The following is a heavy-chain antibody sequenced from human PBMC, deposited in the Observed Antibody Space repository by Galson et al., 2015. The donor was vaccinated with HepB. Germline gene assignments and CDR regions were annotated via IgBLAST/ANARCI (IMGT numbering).Heavy chain of an antibody. CDR3: TRFGWLDDFDY. V-gene: IGHV3-49*03. D-gene: IGHD3-22*01. J-gene: IGHJ4*02. CDR1: GFTFGDYA. Sequence: SLRLSCAASGFTFGDYAMSWFRQAPGKGLEWVGFIRSKAYGGTTEYAASVKGRFTISRGDSKSIAYLQMNSLKTEDTAVYYCTRFGWLDDFDYWGQGTLVTVSS. CDR2: IRSKAYGGTT.